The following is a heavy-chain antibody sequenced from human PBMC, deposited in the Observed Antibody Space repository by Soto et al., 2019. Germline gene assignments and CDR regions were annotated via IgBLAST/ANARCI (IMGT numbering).Heavy chain of an antibody. CDR2: IYYSGST. Sequence: SETLSLTCTVSGGSISSYYWSWIRQPPGKGLEWIGYIYYSGSTNYNPSIKSRVTISVDTSKNQFSLKLSSVTAADTAVYYCARRGVGASNGAFDIWGQGTMVTVSS. CDR3: ARRGVGASNGAFDI. V-gene: IGHV4-59*08. CDR1: GGSISSYY. D-gene: IGHD1-26*01. J-gene: IGHJ3*02.